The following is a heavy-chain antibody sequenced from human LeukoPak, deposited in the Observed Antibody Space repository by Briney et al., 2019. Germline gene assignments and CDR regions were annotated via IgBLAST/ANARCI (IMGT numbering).Heavy chain of an antibody. CDR1: GXIVSNNY. Sequence: GGSLRLSCVASGXIVSNNYMSWVRQAPGKGLEWVSVIYASGITYYADSVKGRFTISRDNSKSTLYFQMNSLRAEDTAVYYCARGHGGSSSHRYSDYWGQGTQVTVSS. J-gene: IGHJ4*02. V-gene: IGHV3-66*01. D-gene: IGHD6-6*01. CDR3: ARGHGGSSSHRYSDY. CDR2: IYASGIT.